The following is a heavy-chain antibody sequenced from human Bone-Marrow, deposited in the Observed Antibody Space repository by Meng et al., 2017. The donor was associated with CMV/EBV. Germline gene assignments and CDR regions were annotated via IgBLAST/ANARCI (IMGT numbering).Heavy chain of an antibody. CDR2: ISSSGSTI. V-gene: IGHV3-48*03. Sequence: GESLKISCAASGFTFSSYEMNWVRQAPGKGLEWVSYISSSGSTIYYADSVKGRFTISRDNAKNSLYLQMNSLRAEDTAVYYCARDSLYCSSTSCYTPLDYWGQGTLVTVSS. CDR1: GFTFSSYE. J-gene: IGHJ4*02. CDR3: ARDSLYCSSTSCYTPLDY. D-gene: IGHD2-2*02.